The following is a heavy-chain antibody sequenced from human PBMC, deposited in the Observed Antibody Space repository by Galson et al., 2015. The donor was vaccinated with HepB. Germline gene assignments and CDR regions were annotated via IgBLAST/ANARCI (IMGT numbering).Heavy chain of an antibody. Sequence: PALVKPTQTLTLTCTVSGFSLSNARMGVSWIRQPPGKALEWLAHIFSNYGKSYSTSLKSRLTISKDTSKSQVVLTMTNMDPVDTATYYCARISYDKIFGVVIRAKWFDPWGQGTLVTVSS. J-gene: IGHJ5*02. CDR1: GFSLSNARMG. CDR3: ARISYDKIFGVVIRAKWFDP. CDR2: IFSNYGK. D-gene: IGHD3-3*01. V-gene: IGHV2-26*01.